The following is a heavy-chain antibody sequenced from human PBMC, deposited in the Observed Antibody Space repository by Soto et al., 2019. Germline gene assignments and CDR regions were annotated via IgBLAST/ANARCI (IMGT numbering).Heavy chain of an antibody. V-gene: IGHV1-69*13. CDR1: GGTFSSYA. J-gene: IGHJ6*02. D-gene: IGHD6-13*01. CDR2: IIPIFGTA. CDR3: ARGYPYSSSWSFLSSYYYGMDV. Sequence: GASVKVSCKASGGTFSSYAISWVRQAPGQGLEWMGGIIPIFGTANYAQKFQGRVTITADESTSTAYMELSSLRSEDTAVYYCARGYPYSSSWSFLSSYYYGMDVWGQGTTVTVSS.